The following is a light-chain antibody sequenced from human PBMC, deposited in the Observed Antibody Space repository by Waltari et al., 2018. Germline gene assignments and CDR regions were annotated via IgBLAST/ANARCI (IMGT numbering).Light chain of an antibody. CDR3: QHYNRFSQT. J-gene: IGKJ1*01. CDR1: QRIGYW. Sequence: DIQMTQSPSTLSASVGDRVTITCRASQRIGYWLAWYQQKAGKAPKLLISEASNLESGVPPRFSGSGAGTEFTLIISSLQPDDFATYYCQHYNRFSQTFGQGTKVAI. CDR2: EAS. V-gene: IGKV1-5*03.